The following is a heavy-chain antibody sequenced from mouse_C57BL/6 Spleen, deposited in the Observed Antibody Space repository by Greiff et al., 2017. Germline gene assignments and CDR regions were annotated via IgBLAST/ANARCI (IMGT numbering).Heavy chain of an antibody. CDR3: AHYYGSSSYFYY. J-gene: IGHJ2*01. V-gene: IGHV1-81*01. Sequence: VKLVESGAELARPGASVKLSCKASGYTFTSYGISWVKQRTGQGLEWIGEIYPRSGNTYYNEQFKGKATLTAEKSSSTAYMERRSLTSEASALYSCAHYYGSSSYFYYWGQGTTLTVSS. CDR2: IYPRSGNT. CDR1: GYTFTSYG. D-gene: IGHD1-1*01.